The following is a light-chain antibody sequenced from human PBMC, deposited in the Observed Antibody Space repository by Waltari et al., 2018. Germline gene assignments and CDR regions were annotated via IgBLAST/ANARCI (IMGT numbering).Light chain of an antibody. CDR2: KDT. CDR3: QSAVCSGTL. J-gene: IGLJ2*01. CDR1: ALPDQY. Sequence: SSELTQSPSVSVSPGQTARLTCSVDALPDQYAFWYQQKPGQAPVLVIYKDTERHSGIPVRFSCFCSVTTVSFTLSGVHAEDPADFYCQSAVCSGTLFGGGTKLTV. V-gene: IGLV3-25*03.